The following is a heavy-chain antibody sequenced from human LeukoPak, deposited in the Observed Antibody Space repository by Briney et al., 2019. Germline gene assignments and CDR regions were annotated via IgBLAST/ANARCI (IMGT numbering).Heavy chain of an antibody. Sequence: GGSLRLSCAASGFTFSNHGMYWVRQAPGKGLEWVAVIWYDGSKKYYADTVKGRLTISRDNSKNMLYLDMNSLRAEDTAVYYCARDRAARYFDYWGQGTLVTVSS. CDR1: GFTFSNHG. CDR2: IWYDGSKK. J-gene: IGHJ4*02. CDR3: ARDRAARYFDY. V-gene: IGHV3-33*07.